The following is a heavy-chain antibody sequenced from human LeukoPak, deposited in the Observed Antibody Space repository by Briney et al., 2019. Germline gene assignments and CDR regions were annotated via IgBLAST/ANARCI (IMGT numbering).Heavy chain of an antibody. CDR3: ARDFYDGFALGY. Sequence: PGGSLRLSCAASGFAFNTYSMNWVRQAPGKGLARVSFIFSISTYIYYTDSVMGRFTISRENARNSLYLQMDNLRAEDTGVYYCARDFYDGFALGYWGQGTLVTVSS. CDR1: GFAFNTYS. J-gene: IGHJ4*02. V-gene: IGHV3-21*03. CDR2: IFSISTYI. D-gene: IGHD2/OR15-2a*01.